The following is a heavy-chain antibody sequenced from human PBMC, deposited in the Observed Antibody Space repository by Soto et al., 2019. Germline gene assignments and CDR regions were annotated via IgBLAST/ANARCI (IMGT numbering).Heavy chain of an antibody. Sequence: ASVKVYCKAFGYTFTRFPIHWVRQTPGQRLEWMGYINAANGDTRYSHEFQGRVTFDRDASASTAYMQLSSLTSEDTAVYYCARKEYFGSGSFHFDYWG. D-gene: IGHD3-10*01. CDR2: INAANGDT. CDR3: ARKEYFGSGSFHFDY. V-gene: IGHV1-3*01. J-gene: IGHJ4*01. CDR1: GYTFTRFP.